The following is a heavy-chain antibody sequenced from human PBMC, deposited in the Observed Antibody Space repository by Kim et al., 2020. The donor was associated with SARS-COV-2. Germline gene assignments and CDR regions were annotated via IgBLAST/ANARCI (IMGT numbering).Heavy chain of an antibody. CDR1: GFPFSVFG. Sequence: GGSLRLSCTTSGFPFSVFGMHWVRQAPGKGLEWLAIIGHDGTYKYSAASMEGRFTISRDNSKDTLYLQMNSLRVEDTAVYYCARDFEMGSYIDYWGQGTLVTVSS. D-gene: IGHD3-16*01. CDR2: IGHDGTYK. J-gene: IGHJ4*02. CDR3: ARDFEMGSYIDY. V-gene: IGHV3-33*01.